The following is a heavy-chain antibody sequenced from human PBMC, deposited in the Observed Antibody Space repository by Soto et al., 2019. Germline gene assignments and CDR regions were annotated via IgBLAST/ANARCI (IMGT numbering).Heavy chain of an antibody. V-gene: IGHV3-23*01. J-gene: IGHJ4*03. CDR3: AKLPPHDFWSGYPYFDY. D-gene: IGHD3-3*01. Sequence: VQLLESGGGLVQPGGSLRLSCAASGFTFSSYAMSWVRQAPGKGLEWVSAISGSDGSTYYADSVKGRFTVSRDNSKNTLYLQMNSLRAEDTAVYYCAKLPPHDFWSGYPYFDYWGQGTLVTVSS. CDR2: ISGSDGST. CDR1: GFTFSSYA.